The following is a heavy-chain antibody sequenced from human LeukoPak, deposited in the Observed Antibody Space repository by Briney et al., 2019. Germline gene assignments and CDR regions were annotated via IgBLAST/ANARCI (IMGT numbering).Heavy chain of an antibody. D-gene: IGHD3-22*01. J-gene: IGHJ4*02. CDR2: ISGSGGST. CDR1: GFTFSSDW. V-gene: IGHV3-23*01. Sequence: GGSLRLSCAASGFTFSSDWMHWVRQAPGKGLEWVSAISGSGGSTYYADSVKGRFTISRDNSKNTLYLQMNSLRAEDTAVYYCAKEQGNYYDSSGYYFDYWGQGTLVTVSS. CDR3: AKEQGNYYDSSGYYFDY.